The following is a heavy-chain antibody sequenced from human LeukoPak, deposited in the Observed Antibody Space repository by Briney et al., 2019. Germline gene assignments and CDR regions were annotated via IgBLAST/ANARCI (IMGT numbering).Heavy chain of an antibody. J-gene: IGHJ6*02. V-gene: IGHV1-46*01. CDR3: ARSASTMIVVVAPTYGMDV. CDR1: GYTFTSYY. D-gene: IGHD3-22*01. CDR2: INPSGGST. Sequence: ASVKVSCKASGYTFTSYYMHWVRQAPGQGLEWMGIINPSGGSTSYAQKFQGRVTMTRDTSTSTVYMELSSLRSEDTAVYYCARSASTMIVVVAPTYGMDVWGQGTTVTVSS.